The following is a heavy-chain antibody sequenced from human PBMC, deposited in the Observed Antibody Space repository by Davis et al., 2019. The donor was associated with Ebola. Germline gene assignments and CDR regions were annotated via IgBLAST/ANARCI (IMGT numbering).Heavy chain of an antibody. D-gene: IGHD2-15*01. J-gene: IGHJ4*02. V-gene: IGHV1-18*04. CDR2: ISSYNGNT. Sequence: ASVKVSCKASGYTFTSYGISWVRQAPGQALEWMGCISSYNGNTNYAQKLQGRVTMTTDTSTSTAYMELRSLRSYDTAVYYCARGGCSGGSCYSMDYWGQGTLVTVSS. CDR1: GYTFTSYG. CDR3: ARGGCSGGSCYSMDY.